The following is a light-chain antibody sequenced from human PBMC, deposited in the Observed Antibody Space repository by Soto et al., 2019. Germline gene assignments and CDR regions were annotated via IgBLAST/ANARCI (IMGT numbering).Light chain of an antibody. CDR3: SSYAGSSNPVI. CDR1: NSDVGGYNY. CDR2: EVS. Sequence: QSALTQPPSASGSPGQSVTISCTGTNSDVGGYNYVSWYQQHPGKAPKFLNFEVSRRPSGVPDRFSGCKSGNTASLTVSGLQPADEADDYCSSYAGSSNPVIFGGGTKLTVL. J-gene: IGLJ2*01. V-gene: IGLV2-8*01.